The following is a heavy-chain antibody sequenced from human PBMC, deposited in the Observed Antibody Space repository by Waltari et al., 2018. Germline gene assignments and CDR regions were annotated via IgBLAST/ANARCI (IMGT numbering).Heavy chain of an antibody. D-gene: IGHD3-16*01. V-gene: IGHV4-59*01. Sequence: QVQLQESGPGLVKPSETLSLTCTVSGGSISSYYWSWLRQPPGKGLEWIGYIYYSGSTNYNPSLKSRVTISVDTSKNQFSLKLSSVTAADTAVYYCARGGVYDYVWGSLDYWGQGTLVTVSS. J-gene: IGHJ4*02. CDR2: IYYSGST. CDR1: GGSISSYY. CDR3: ARGGVYDYVWGSLDY.